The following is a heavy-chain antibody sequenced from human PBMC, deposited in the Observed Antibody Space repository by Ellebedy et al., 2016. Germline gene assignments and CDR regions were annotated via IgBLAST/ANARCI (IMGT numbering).Heavy chain of an antibody. V-gene: IGHV4-38-2*02. Sequence: SETLSLTXTVSGYSISSGYYWGWIRQPPGKGLEWIGEINYSGTTDYNPSLKSRVTISVDTSKNQFSLRLISMTAADTAVYYCARGEEGIVGVPSALDYWGQGTLVTVSS. CDR3: ARGEEGIVGVPSALDY. D-gene: IGHD2-2*01. J-gene: IGHJ4*02. CDR2: INYSGTT. CDR1: GYSISSGYY.